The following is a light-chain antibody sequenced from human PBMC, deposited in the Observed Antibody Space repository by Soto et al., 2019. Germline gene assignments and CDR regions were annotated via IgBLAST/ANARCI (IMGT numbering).Light chain of an antibody. CDR3: QQYDNWPFT. Sequence: VLTRSPHTHSAPAAVPATLSRRASQSVSSKLAWYQQKPGQAPRLLIYGASTRATGIPARFSGSESGTEFALTISSLQSEDFAVYYCQQYDNWPFTFGPG. V-gene: IGKV3-15*01. J-gene: IGKJ3*01. CDR1: QSVSSK. CDR2: GAS.